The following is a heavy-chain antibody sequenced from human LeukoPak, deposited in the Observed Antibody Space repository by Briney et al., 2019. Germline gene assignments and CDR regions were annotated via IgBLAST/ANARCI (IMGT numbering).Heavy chain of an antibody. D-gene: IGHD6-25*01. CDR1: GFTVSSTY. Sequence: GGSLRLSCAASGFTVSSTYMSWVRQTPGKGLEWVSVIYSNGNTYYADSVKGRFTISRDNSKNTLFLQMNSLRAEDTAVYYCATFSSATGAFAIWGQGTMVTVSS. CDR3: ATFSSATGAFAI. V-gene: IGHV3-53*01. CDR2: IYSNGNT. J-gene: IGHJ3*02.